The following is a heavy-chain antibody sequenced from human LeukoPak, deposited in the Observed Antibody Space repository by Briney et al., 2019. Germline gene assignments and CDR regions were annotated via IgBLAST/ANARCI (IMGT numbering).Heavy chain of an antibody. J-gene: IGHJ3*02. V-gene: IGHV4-61*02. Sequence: SETLSLTCTVSGGSISSGSYYWSWIRQPAGKGLEWIGRIYTSGSTNYNPSLKSRVTISVDTSKNQFSLKLSSVTAADTAVYYCARSLYYYGSDSFDIWGQGTMVTVSS. CDR1: GGSISSGSYY. CDR3: ARSLYYYGSDSFDI. D-gene: IGHD3-10*01. CDR2: IYTSGST.